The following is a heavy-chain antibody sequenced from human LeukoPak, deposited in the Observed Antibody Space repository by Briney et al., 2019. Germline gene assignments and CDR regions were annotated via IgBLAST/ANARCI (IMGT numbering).Heavy chain of an antibody. V-gene: IGHV3-23*01. CDR2: ISGSGGST. CDR3: AHGIAAAGTQAY. J-gene: IGHJ4*02. Sequence: PGGSLRLSCAASGFTFSSYAMSWVRQAPGKGLEWVSAISGSGGSTYYADSVKGRFTISRDNSKNTLYLQMNSLRAEDTAVYYCAHGIAAAGTQAYWGQGTLVTVSS. CDR1: GFTFSSYA. D-gene: IGHD6-13*01.